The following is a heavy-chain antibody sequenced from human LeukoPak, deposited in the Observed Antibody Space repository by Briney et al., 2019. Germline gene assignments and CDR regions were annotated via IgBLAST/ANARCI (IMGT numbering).Heavy chain of an antibody. D-gene: IGHD3-10*01. CDR3: ARVYRRGSGSYALDC. J-gene: IGHJ4*02. CDR1: GYTFTGYY. CDR2: INPNSGGT. Sequence: ASVKVSCKASGYTFTGYYMHWVRQAPGQGLEWMGWINPNSGGTNYAQKFQGRVTMTRDTSISTAYMELSRLRSDDTAVYYCARVYRRGSGSYALDCWGQGTLVTVSS. V-gene: IGHV1-2*02.